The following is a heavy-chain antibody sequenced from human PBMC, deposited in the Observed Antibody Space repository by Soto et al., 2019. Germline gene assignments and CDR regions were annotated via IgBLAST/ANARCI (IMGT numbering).Heavy chain of an antibody. CDR3: TTDLSRISSSWYFDY. CDR1: GLTLSHAW. Sequence: GGSMRLSCAASGLTLSHAWMSWVRQAPGQGMVSVGSIKSKTYGGTTDSAAPVKGRFTISRDDSKNTLYLQMNSLKTEDTAVYYCTTDLSRISSSWYFDYWGQVTLGTVSS. J-gene: IGHJ4*02. D-gene: IGHD6-13*01. V-gene: IGHV3-15*01. CDR2: IKSKTYGGTT.